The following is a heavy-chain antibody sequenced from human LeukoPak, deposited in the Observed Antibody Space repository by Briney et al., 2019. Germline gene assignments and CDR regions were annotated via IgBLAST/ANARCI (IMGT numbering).Heavy chain of an antibody. J-gene: IGHJ5*02. CDR1: GCTFTSFG. V-gene: IGHV1-18*01. CDR2: ISPYNGNT. Sequence: ASVKVSCKASGCTFTSFGVNWVRQAPGQGLEWMGWISPYNGNTNYAQKFQGRVTMTTDTSTSTAYMELRSLRSDDTAVYFCARDLHYYGSGSYSASPFDPWGQGTLVTVSS. CDR3: ARDLHYYGSGSYSASPFDP. D-gene: IGHD3-10*01.